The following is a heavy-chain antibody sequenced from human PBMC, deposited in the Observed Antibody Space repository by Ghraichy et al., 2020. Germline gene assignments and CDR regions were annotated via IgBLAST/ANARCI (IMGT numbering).Heavy chain of an antibody. J-gene: IGHJ5*02. Sequence: SETLSLTCTVSGGSISSYYWSWIRQPPGKGLEWIGYIYYSGSTNYNPSLKSRVTISVDTSKNQFSLKLSSVTAADTAVYYCARDLRVTGTTAEGWFDPWGQGTLVTVSS. CDR3: ARDLRVTGTTAEGWFDP. D-gene: IGHD1-7*01. V-gene: IGHV4-59*01. CDR2: IYYSGST. CDR1: GGSISSYY.